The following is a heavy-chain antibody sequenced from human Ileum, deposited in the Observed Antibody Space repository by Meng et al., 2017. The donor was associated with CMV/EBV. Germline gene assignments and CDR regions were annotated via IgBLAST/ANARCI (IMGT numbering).Heavy chain of an antibody. Sequence: GESLKISCAASGFTFNNAWMSWVRQVPGKGLEWVGRIKSESDGGTTEYAAPVKGRFTISRDDSEDTLYLHMNSLKPEDTAVYFCATPLPVSIYGLVIVGDAFDIWGQGTMVTVSS. J-gene: IGHJ3*02. CDR3: ATPLPVSIYGLVIVGDAFDI. V-gene: IGHV3-15*01. CDR2: IKSESDGGTT. D-gene: IGHD3/OR15-3a*01. CDR1: GFTFNNAW.